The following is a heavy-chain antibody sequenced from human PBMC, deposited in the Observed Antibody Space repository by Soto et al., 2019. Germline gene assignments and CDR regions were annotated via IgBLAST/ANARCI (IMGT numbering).Heavy chain of an antibody. J-gene: IGHJ6*02. CDR2: IKSKTDGGTT. CDR1: GFTFSNAW. D-gene: IGHD4-17*01. V-gene: IGHV3-15*07. Sequence: GGSLRLSCAASGFTFSNAWMNWVRQAPGKGLEWVGRIKSKTDGGTTDYAAPVKGRFTISRDDSKNTLYLQMNSLKTEDTAVYYCTTALDYGDYESYYYYGMDVWGQGTTVTVSS. CDR3: TTALDYGDYESYYYYGMDV.